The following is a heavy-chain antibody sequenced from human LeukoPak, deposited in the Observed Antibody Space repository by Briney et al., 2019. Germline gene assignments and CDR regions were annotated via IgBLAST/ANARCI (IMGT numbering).Heavy chain of an antibody. CDR1: GFSLSNYW. CDR2: IKQDGSEK. D-gene: IGHD5-24*01. J-gene: IGHJ4*02. CDR3: ARVGRDGYTSDY. V-gene: IGHV3-7*01. Sequence: GGSLRVSCAASGFSLSNYWMNWVRQAPGKGLEWVANIKQDGSEKNYVDSVKGRFTISRDNAKNSLYVQMNSLRAEDTAVYYCARVGRDGYTSDYWGQGTLVTVSS.